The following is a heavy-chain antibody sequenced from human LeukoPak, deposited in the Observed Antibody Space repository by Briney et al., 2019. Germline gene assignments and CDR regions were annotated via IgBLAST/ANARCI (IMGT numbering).Heavy chain of an antibody. CDR3: TTVVLLWFGELFGYYFDY. CDR2: IKSKTDGGTT. V-gene: IGHV3-15*01. CDR1: GFTLSNAW. Sequence: GGSLRLSWAAAGFTLSNAWMSWVRQAPGKGLEWVGRIKSKTDGGTTDYAAPVKGRFTISRDDSKNTLYLQMNSLKTEDTAVYYCTTVVLLWFGELFGYYFDYWGQGTLVTVSS. J-gene: IGHJ4*02. D-gene: IGHD3-10*01.